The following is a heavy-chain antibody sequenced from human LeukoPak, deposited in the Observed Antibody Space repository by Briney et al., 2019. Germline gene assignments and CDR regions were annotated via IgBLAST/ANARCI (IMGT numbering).Heavy chain of an antibody. CDR3: AGHLAVAGTFTFDY. V-gene: IGHV3-74*01. CDR2: INSDGSST. D-gene: IGHD6-19*01. J-gene: IGHJ4*02. Sequence: GGSLRLSCAASGFTFSNYWMHWVRQAPGKGLVWGSRINSDGSSTSYADSVKGRFTISRDNAKNTLYLQMNSLRAEDTAVYYCAGHLAVAGTFTFDYSGQGTLVTVSS. CDR1: GFTFSNYW.